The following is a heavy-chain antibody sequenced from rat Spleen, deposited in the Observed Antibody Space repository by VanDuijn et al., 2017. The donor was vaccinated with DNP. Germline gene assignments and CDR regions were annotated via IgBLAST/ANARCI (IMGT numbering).Heavy chain of an antibody. CDR1: GFNFNDYW. J-gene: IGHJ4*01. D-gene: IGHD1-12*02. Sequence: EVKLVESGGGLVQPGRSLKLSCAASGFNFNDYWMGWVRQAPGKGLEWIGEINQGSSTIKYNPSLKDKFTISRDNGQNTLYLQMTRLGSEDIVIYYCARGGPPYSDGSYYYAMDAWGQGTSVTVSS. CDR3: ARGGPPYSDGSYYYAMDA. CDR2: INQGSSTI. V-gene: IGHV4-2*01.